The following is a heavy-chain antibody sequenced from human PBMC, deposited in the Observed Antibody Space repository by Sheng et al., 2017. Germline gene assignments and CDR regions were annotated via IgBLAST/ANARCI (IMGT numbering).Heavy chain of an antibody. CDR2: IYSSGTT. V-gene: IGHV4-39*07. CDR1: GGSISDSSSY. CDR3: ACPGGYSSGQFDY. D-gene: IGHD3-22*01. J-gene: IGHJ4*02. Sequence: QLQLQESGPGLVKPSETLSLTCTVSGGSISDSSSYWGWIRQPPGKGLEWIGSIYSSGTTYYSPSLESRLAISLHTSKNQFSLKVNSVTAADTAVYYCACPGGYSSGQFDYWGQGTLVHRLL.